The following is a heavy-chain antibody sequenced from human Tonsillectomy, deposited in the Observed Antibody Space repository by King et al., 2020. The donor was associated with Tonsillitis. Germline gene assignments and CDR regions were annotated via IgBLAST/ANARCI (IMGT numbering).Heavy chain of an antibody. J-gene: IGHJ4*02. CDR2: ISYDGSNK. CDR3: AREPDSGSYYEGEDY. V-gene: IGHV3-30*04. D-gene: IGHD1-26*01. Sequence: VQLVESGGGVVQPGRSLRLSCAASGFTFSSYAMHWVRQAPGKGLEWVAVISYDGSNKYYADSVKGRFTISRDNSKNTLYLQMNSLRAEDTAVYYCAREPDSGSYYEGEDYWGQGTLVTVSS. CDR1: GFTFSSYA.